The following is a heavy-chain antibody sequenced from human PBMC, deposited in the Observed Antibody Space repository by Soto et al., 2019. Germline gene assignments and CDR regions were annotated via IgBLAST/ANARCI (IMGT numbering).Heavy chain of an antibody. Sequence: GGSLRLSCAASGFTFSSYSMNWVRQAPGKGLEWVSYISSSSSTIYYADSVKGRFTISRDNAKNSLYLQMNSLRDEDTAVYYCASPKYSGSYYVVYGMDVWGQGTTVTVSS. D-gene: IGHD1-26*01. CDR2: ISSSSSTI. V-gene: IGHV3-48*02. CDR3: ASPKYSGSYYVVYGMDV. CDR1: GFTFSSYS. J-gene: IGHJ6*02.